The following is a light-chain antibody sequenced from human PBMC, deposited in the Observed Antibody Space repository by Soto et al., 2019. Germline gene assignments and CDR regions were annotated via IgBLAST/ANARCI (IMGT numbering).Light chain of an antibody. V-gene: IGKV3-20*01. CDR3: QHYGGSFI. J-gene: IGKJ3*01. CDR1: QSINSKS. CDR2: NTS. Sequence: EIVLTQSPGTLSLSPGEGATVSCRVSQSINSKSLVWYQRKFGQAPRLLIYNTSSRATGIPDRFSGSGSGTDFTLSISRLEPEDFAVYCCQHYGGSFIFGPGTKVDFK.